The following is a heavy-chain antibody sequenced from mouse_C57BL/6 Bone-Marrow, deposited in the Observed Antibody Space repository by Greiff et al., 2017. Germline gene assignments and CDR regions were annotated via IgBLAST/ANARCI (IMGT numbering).Heavy chain of an antibody. CDR3: ARGYLAWFAY. J-gene: IGHJ3*01. V-gene: IGHV1-50*01. CDR2: IDPADSST. Sequence: VQLQQSGAELVKPGASVKLSCKASGYTFTSYWMQWVKQRPGQGLEWIGEIDPADSSTNYNQKFKGKATLTVDTSSSTAYMQLSSLTSEDSAVYYCARGYLAWFAYWGQGTLVTVSA. D-gene: IGHD2-3*01. CDR1: GYTFTSYW.